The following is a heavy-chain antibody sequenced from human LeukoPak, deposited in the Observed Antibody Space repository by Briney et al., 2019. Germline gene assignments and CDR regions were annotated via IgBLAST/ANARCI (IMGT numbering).Heavy chain of an antibody. V-gene: IGHV4-34*01. CDR3: ARPDSSDYYGILGFDI. Sequence: PSETLSLTCAVYGGSLSGYYWSWIRQPPGKGLEWIGEINHSGSTNYNPSLKSRVTISVDTSKNQFSLKLSSVTAADTAVYYCARPDSSDYYGILGFDIWGQGTMVTVSS. CDR1: GGSLSGYY. D-gene: IGHD3-22*01. CDR2: INHSGST. J-gene: IGHJ3*02.